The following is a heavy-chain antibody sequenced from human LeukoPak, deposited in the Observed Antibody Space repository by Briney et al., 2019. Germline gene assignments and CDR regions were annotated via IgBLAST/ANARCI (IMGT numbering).Heavy chain of an antibody. Sequence: PGGSLRLSCAASGFTFSSYGMHWVRQAPGKGLEWVAFIRYDGSSEYYADSVKGRFTISRDNSKSTLSLQMNSLRPEDTAIYYCAKDLTTVTSQGDYWGRGTVVTVSS. V-gene: IGHV3-30*02. CDR3: AKDLTTVTSQGDY. CDR2: IRYDGSSE. CDR1: GFTFSSYG. J-gene: IGHJ4*02. D-gene: IGHD4-17*01.